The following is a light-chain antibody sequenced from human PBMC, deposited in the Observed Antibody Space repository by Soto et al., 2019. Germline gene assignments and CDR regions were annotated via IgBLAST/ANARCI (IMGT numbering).Light chain of an antibody. V-gene: IGKV3-15*01. J-gene: IGKJ1*01. Sequence: EIMMTQSPATLSVSPGETTTLSCRASQTISSNLVWYQQKPGQAPRLLISGASTRATGIPARFSGSGSGTEFTLTISSLQSEDFAVYYCQQYNNWPRTFGQGIKVDIK. CDR2: GAS. CDR3: QQYNNWPRT. CDR1: QTISSN.